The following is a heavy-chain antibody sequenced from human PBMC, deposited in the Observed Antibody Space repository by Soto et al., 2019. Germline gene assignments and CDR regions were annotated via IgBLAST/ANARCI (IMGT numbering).Heavy chain of an antibody. Sequence: QVQLQESGPGLVKPSETLSLTCTVSGGSISSYYWSWIRQPPGKGLEWIGYIYYSGSTNYNPSLESRVTMSVDTSKNQFSLTLNSMTAADTAVYYCARHSYGSGTTYFDYWGQGTLVTVSS. CDR2: IYYSGST. CDR1: GGSISSYY. D-gene: IGHD3-10*01. V-gene: IGHV4-59*08. CDR3: ARHSYGSGTTYFDY. J-gene: IGHJ4*02.